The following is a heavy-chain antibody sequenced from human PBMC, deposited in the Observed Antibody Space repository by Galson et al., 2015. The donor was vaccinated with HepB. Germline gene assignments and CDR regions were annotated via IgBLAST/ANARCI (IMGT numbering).Heavy chain of an antibody. CDR1: GFTFSSYA. V-gene: IGHV3-30*04. J-gene: IGHJ4*02. Sequence: SLRLSCAASGFTFSSYAMHWVRQAPGKGLEWVAVISYDGSNKYYADSVKGRFTISRDNSKNTLYLQMNSLRAEDTAVYYCARDLIVGATGFDYWGQGTLVTVSS. CDR2: ISYDGSNK. D-gene: IGHD1-26*01. CDR3: ARDLIVGATGFDY.